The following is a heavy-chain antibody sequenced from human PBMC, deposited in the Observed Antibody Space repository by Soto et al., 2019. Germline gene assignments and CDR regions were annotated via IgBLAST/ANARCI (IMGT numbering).Heavy chain of an antibody. D-gene: IGHD6-13*01. V-gene: IGHV3-9*01. J-gene: IGHJ1*01. CDR2: INWNSGSI. Sequence: GGSLRLSCAASGFTFDDYAMHWVRQVPGKGLEWVSGINWNSGSIGYADSVKGRFAISRDNAKNSLHLQMNSLRAEDTAFYYCVKDESINWYSGHFRHWGQGALVTVSS. CDR1: GFTFDDYA. CDR3: VKDESINWYSGHFRH.